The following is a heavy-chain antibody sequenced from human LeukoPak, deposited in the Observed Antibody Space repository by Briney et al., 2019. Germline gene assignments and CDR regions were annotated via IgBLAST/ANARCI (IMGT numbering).Heavy chain of an antibody. CDR2: MYYRGST. CDR3: ARDLGKNYYYDYMDV. J-gene: IGHJ6*03. CDR1: GRSISSSSYY. V-gene: IGHV4-39*07. D-gene: IGHD1-26*01. Sequence: SETLSLSCTVSGRSISSSSYYCGWIRQPPGKGLERIGRMYYRGSTDYNPSPKSRVTLSVHTSKNKFYLTLSSVTAADTAVYYCARDLGKNYYYDYMDVSGKGTTVTVSS.